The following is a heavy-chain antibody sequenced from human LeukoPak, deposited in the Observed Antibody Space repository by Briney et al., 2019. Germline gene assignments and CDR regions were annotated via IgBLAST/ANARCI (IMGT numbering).Heavy chain of an antibody. V-gene: IGHV4-30-2*03. CDR3: ARRNIVGAEVDY. J-gene: IGHJ4*02. Sequence: SQTLSLTCTVAGGSIRSGSYYWSWIRQPAGKGLEWIGSIYYSGSTYYNPSLKSRVTISVDTSKNQFSLKLSSVTAADTAVYYCARRNIVGAEVDYWGQGTLVTVSS. D-gene: IGHD1-26*01. CDR2: IYYSGST. CDR1: GGSIRSGSYY.